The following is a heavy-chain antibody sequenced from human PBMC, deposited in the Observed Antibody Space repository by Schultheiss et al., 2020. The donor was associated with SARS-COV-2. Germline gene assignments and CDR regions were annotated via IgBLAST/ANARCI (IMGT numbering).Heavy chain of an antibody. CDR2: ISSNGGST. CDR1: GFTFSSYA. CDR3: ARDWLHYYYYMDV. D-gene: IGHD3-9*01. J-gene: IGHJ6*03. V-gene: IGHV3-64D*06. Sequence: GESLKISCSASGFTFSSYAMHWVRQAPGKGLEYVSAISSNGGSTYYADSVKGRFTISRDNSKNTLYLQMSSLRAEDTAVYYCARDWLHYYYYMDVWGKGTTVTVSS.